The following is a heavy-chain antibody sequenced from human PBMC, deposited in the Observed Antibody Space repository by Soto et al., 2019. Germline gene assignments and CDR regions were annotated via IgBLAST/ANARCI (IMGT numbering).Heavy chain of an antibody. CDR1: GGSISSSSYY. CDR3: ARLRAQAALRYVDY. Sequence: QLQLQESGPGLVKPSETLSLTCTVSGGSISSSSYYWGWIRQPPGQGLEWIGSIYYSGSTYYNPSLKRRVTITVDTSKNQFSLKMSSVTAADTAVYYCARLRAQAALRYVDYWGQGTLVTVSS. D-gene: IGHD6-6*01. CDR2: IYYSGST. J-gene: IGHJ4*02. V-gene: IGHV4-39*01.